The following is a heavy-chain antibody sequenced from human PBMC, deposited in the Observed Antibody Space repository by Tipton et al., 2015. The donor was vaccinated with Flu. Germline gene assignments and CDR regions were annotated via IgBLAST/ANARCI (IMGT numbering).Heavy chain of an antibody. Sequence: QLVQSGGGLVQPGESLRVSCAASGFTYSSYWMSWVRQAPGKGLEWVANINQDGSEKYYVDSVEGRFTVSRDNAKNSLYLQMNSLRGEDTAVYYCARDHPPSITVFGEITDYFGMDVWGQGTTVTVSS. J-gene: IGHJ6*02. CDR1: GFTYSSYW. V-gene: IGHV3-7*01. CDR3: ARDHPPSITVFGEITDYFGMDV. CDR2: INQDGSEK. D-gene: IGHD3-3*01.